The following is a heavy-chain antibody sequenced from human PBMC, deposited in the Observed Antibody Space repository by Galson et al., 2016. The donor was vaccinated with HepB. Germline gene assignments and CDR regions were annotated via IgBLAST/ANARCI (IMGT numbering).Heavy chain of an antibody. Sequence: SVKVSCKASGYTFTNYALHWVRQAPGQSLEWMGCVDPGDGSTKYSQKFQGRITITLDASASAAELELSGLTSGDTAMYYCARGGCRRLYYYYLDYWAQGTLVAVSS. D-gene: IGHD3-10*01. CDR3: ARGGCRRLYYYYLDY. CDR1: GYTFTNYA. V-gene: IGHV1-3*01. J-gene: IGHJ4*02. CDR2: VDPGDGST.